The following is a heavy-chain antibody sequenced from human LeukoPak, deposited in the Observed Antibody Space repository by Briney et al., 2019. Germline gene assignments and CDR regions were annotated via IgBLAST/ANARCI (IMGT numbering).Heavy chain of an antibody. J-gene: IGHJ4*02. V-gene: IGHV3-23*01. Sequence: GGSPRLSCAASGFTFSSYAMSWVRQAPGKGLEWVSAISGSGGSTYYADSVKGRFTISRDNSKNTLYLEMNSLRAEDTAVYYCAKKETVAGPYIDYWGQGTLVTVSS. CDR1: GFTFSSYA. CDR2: ISGSGGST. CDR3: AKKETVAGPYIDY. D-gene: IGHD6-19*01.